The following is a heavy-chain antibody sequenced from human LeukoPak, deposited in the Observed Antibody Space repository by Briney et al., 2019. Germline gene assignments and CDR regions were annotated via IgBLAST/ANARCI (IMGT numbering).Heavy chain of an antibody. CDR1: GASISDYY. Sequence: PSETLSLTCTVSGASISDYYWSWIRQPPGKGLEWIGFGHYTGSSNYNPSLKSRVTTSVDTSKRQFSLKLISVTAADTAVYYCARHDNRGYYSLHYGGQGALVSVSS. J-gene: IGHJ4*02. CDR2: GHYTGSS. V-gene: IGHV4-59*08. CDR3: ARHDNRGYYSLHY. D-gene: IGHD3-22*01.